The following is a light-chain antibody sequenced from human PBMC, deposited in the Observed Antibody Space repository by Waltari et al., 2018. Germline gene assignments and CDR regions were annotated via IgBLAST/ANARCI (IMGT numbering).Light chain of an antibody. CDR2: EDT. CDR1: ELPRKY. CDR3: YSSDSTGLRV. Sequence: SYELTQPPSVSVSLGQTARITCSGHELPRKYAYWFQQKSGQAPRLVIYEDTKRPSGIPERFSGSSSGTVATLTITGAQVDDEADYYCYSSDSTGLRVFGGGTTVVVL. V-gene: IGLV3-10*01. J-gene: IGLJ1*01.